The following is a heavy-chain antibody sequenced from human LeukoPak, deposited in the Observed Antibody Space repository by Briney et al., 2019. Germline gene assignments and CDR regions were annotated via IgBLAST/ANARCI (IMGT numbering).Heavy chain of an antibody. CDR3: ARATRYSSSWYWAFFDY. Sequence: GGSLRLSCAASGFTFSDYYMSWIRQAPGKELEWVSYISSSGSTIYYADSVKGRFTISRDNAKNSLYLQMNSLRAEDTAVYYCARATRYSSSWYWAFFDYWGQGTLVTVSS. D-gene: IGHD6-13*01. CDR1: GFTFSDYY. CDR2: ISSSGSTI. V-gene: IGHV3-11*01. J-gene: IGHJ4*02.